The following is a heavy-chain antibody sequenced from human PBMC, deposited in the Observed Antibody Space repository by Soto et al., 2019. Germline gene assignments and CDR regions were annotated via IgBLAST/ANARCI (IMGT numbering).Heavy chain of an antibody. V-gene: IGHV4-39*01. CDR1: GGSISSSSYY. D-gene: IGHD2-2*01. CDR2: IYYSGST. CDR3: ARQRKYQLLSDY. J-gene: IGHJ4*02. Sequence: QLQLQESGPGLVKPSETLSLTCTVSGGSISSSSYYWGWIRQPPGKGLEWIGSIYYSGSTYYNPSLKSRVTISVDTSKNQFPLKLSSVTAADTAVYYCARQRKYQLLSDYWGQGTLVTVSS.